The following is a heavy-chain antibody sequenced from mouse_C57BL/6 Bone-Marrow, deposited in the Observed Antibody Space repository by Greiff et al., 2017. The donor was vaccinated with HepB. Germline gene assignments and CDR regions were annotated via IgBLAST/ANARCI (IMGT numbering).Heavy chain of an antibody. CDR3: AKALYYGKGAWFAY. J-gene: IGHJ3*01. D-gene: IGHD2-1*01. CDR1: GFSLTSYA. V-gene: IGHV2-9-1*01. CDR2: IWTGGGT. Sequence: VKLMESGPGLVAPSQSLSITCTVSGFSLTSYAISWVRQPPGKGLEWLGVIWTGGGTNYNSALKSRLSISKDNSKSQVFLKMNSLQTDDTARYYCAKALYYGKGAWFAYWGQGTLVTVSA.